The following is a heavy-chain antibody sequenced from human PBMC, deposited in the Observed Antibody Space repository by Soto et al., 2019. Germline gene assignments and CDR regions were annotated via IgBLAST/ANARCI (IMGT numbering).Heavy chain of an antibody. CDR1: GFTFSSYA. D-gene: IGHD3-22*01. J-gene: IGHJ3*02. Sequence: GGSLRLSCAASGFTFSSYAMSWVRQAPGKGLEWVSAISGSGGSTYYADSVKGRFTISRDNSKNTLYLQMNSLRAEDTAVYYCAKDSSYYYDSSGYFPHDAFDIWGQGTMVTVSS. V-gene: IGHV3-23*01. CDR3: AKDSSYYYDSSGYFPHDAFDI. CDR2: ISGSGGST.